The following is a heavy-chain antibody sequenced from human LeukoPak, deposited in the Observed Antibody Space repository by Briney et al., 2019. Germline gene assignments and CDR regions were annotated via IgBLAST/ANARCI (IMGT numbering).Heavy chain of an antibody. CDR1: GDSISSYY. J-gene: IGHJ6*03. D-gene: IGHD3-9*01. Sequence: SETLSLTCTVSGDSISSYYWSWIRQPAGRGLEWIGRICTSGSTNYNPSLKSRVTMSVDTSKNQFSLKLSSVTAADTAVYYCARVHTTGYFPHYSYYYMDVWGRGTTVTVSS. V-gene: IGHV4-4*07. CDR2: ICTSGST. CDR3: ARVHTTGYFPHYSYYYMDV.